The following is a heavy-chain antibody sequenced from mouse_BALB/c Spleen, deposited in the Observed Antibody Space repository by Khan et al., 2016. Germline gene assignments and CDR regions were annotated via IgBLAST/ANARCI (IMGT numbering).Heavy chain of an antibody. V-gene: IGHV4-1*02. D-gene: IGHD1-1*01. CDR1: GFDFSRYW. Sequence: EVKLLESGGGLVQPGGSLKLSCAASGFDFSRYWMSWVRQAPGKGLEWIGEINPDSSTINYKPSLKDKFIISRDNAKNTLYLQMSKVRSEDTALYYGGRIYYDGVVDYWGQGTTLTVSS. CDR2: INPDSSTI. J-gene: IGHJ2*01. CDR3: GRIYYDGVVDY.